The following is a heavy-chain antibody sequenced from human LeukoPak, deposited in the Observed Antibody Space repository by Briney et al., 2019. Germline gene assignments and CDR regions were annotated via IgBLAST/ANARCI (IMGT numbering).Heavy chain of an antibody. CDR3: ARSGSTYSYGIDV. CDR1: GFTFSSYG. J-gene: IGHJ4*02. Sequence: GRSLTLTCAASGFTFSSYGMQWVRQGPGKGLEWVTFIWYDGTDKNYADSVKGRFTISRDNSKNQLYLQMNSLRAEDTAVYYCARSGSTYSYGIDVWGQGTLVTVSS. D-gene: IGHD4-17*01. V-gene: IGHV3-33*01. CDR2: IWYDGTDK.